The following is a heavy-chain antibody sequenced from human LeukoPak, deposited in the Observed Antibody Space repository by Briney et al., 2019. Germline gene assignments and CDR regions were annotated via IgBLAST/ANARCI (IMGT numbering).Heavy chain of an antibody. CDR1: GYTFTSYH. CDR2: INPSGGST. D-gene: IGHD3-16*02. Sequence: ASVKVSCKASGYTFTSYHMHWVRQAPGQGLEWMGIINPSGGSTSYAQKFQGRVTMTRDTSTSTVYMELSSLRSEDTAVYYCARDSYYDYVWGSYRYDWYFDYWGQGTLVTVSS. CDR3: ARDSYYDYVWGSYRYDWYFDY. J-gene: IGHJ4*02. V-gene: IGHV1-46*03.